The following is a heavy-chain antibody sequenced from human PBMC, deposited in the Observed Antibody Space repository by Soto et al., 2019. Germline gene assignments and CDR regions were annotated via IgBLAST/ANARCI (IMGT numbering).Heavy chain of an antibody. D-gene: IGHD3-22*01. CDR3: ARSPYSSGYYYAIDY. CDR2: ISAYNGNT. V-gene: IGHV1-18*01. J-gene: IGHJ4*02. Sequence: VASVKVSCKASGYTFTSYGISWVRQAPGQGLEWMGWISAYNGNTNYAQKLQGRVTMTTDTSTSTAYMELRSLRSDDTAVYYCARSPYSSGYYYAIDYWGQGTQVTVSS. CDR1: GYTFTSYG.